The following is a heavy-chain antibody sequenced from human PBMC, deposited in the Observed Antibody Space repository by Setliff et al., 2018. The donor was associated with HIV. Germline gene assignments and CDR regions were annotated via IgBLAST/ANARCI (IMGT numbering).Heavy chain of an antibody. CDR2: IIPIFGTA. CDR3: ARGVYCSGGSCSWRDLRTYGMDV. J-gene: IGHJ6*02. CDR1: GGTFSSYA. D-gene: IGHD2-15*01. V-gene: IGHV1-69*13. Sequence: GASVKVSCKASGGTFSSYAISWVRQAPGQGPEWMGGIIPIFGTANYAQKFQGRVTITADESTSTAYMELSSLRSEDTAVYYCARGVYCSGGSCSWRDLRTYGMDVWGQGTTVTVSS.